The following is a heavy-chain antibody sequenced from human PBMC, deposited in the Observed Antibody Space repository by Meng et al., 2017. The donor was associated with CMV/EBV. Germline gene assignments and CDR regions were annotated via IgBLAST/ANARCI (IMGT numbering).Heavy chain of an antibody. V-gene: IGHV4-39*01. J-gene: IGHJ4*02. CDR3: ARQGGESPTSGVF. CDR2: LYYTGST. D-gene: IGHD3-16*01. Sequence: SETLSPTCTVSGGSINSSSYYWGWVRQPPGQGFEWIGSLYYTGSTYYNTSLGSRVTMTVDTSRNQFSLKLSSVTAADTAVYYCARQGGESPTSGVFWGPGVLVTVSS. CDR1: GGSINSSSYY.